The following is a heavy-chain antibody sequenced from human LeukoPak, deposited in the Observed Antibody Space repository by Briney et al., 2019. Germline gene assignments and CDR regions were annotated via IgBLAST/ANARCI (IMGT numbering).Heavy chain of an antibody. CDR3: ARASGSYSI. V-gene: IGHV3-21*01. CDR2: ISSSSSYI. J-gene: IGHJ4*02. CDR1: GFTFSSYS. D-gene: IGHD1-26*01. Sequence: GGSLRLSCAASGFTFSSYSMNWVRQAPGKGLEWVSSISSSSSYICYADSVKGRFTISRDNAKNSLYLQMNSLGAEDTAVYYCARASGSYSIWGQGTLVTVSS.